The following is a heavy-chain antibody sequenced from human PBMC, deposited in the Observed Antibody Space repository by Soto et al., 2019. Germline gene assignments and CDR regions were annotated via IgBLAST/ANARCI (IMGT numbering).Heavy chain of an antibody. V-gene: IGHV3-48*02. CDR2: ITSDEKTI. D-gene: IGHD6-19*01. CDR3: ARSVEGHFDF. Sequence: GGSLRLSCAASGFTFSSYAMSWVRQAPGKGLEWVSYITSDEKTIHYADSVKGRFTISRDNAKNSLYLQMTSLRDEDTAVYYCARSVEGHFDFWGQGTLVTVSS. CDR1: GFTFSSYA. J-gene: IGHJ4*01.